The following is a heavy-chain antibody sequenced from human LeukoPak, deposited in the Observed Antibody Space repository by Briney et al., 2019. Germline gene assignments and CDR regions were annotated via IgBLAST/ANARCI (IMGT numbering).Heavy chain of an antibody. CDR2: IIPIFGTA. CDR1: GGTFSSYA. Sequence: GASVKVSCKASGGTFSSYAISWVRQAPGQGLEWMGGIIPIFGTANYAQKFQGRVTMTRDTSISTAYMELSRLRSDDTAVYYCARVRGGNWNWGQGTLVTVSS. J-gene: IGHJ4*02. CDR3: ARVRGGNWN. V-gene: IGHV1-69*05. D-gene: IGHD4-23*01.